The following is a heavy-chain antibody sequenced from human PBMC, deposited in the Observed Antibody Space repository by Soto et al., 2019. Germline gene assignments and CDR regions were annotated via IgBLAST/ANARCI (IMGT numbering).Heavy chain of an antibody. V-gene: IGHV1-2*04. CDR3: AREESSGHLFDY. CDR2: INPNSGGT. J-gene: IGHJ4*02. Sequence: QVQLVQSGAEVKKPGASVKVSCKASGYTFTGYYMHWVRQAPGQGLEWMGWINPNSGGTNYAQKVQGWVTMTRDTSISTAYMELSRLRSDDTAVYYCAREESSGHLFDYWGQGTLVTVSS. CDR1: GYTFTGYY. D-gene: IGHD3-22*01.